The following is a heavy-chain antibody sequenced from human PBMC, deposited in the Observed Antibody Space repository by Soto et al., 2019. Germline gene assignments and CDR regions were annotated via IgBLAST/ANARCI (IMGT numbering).Heavy chain of an antibody. CDR2: ISAYNGNT. Sequence: TSVNVSCKASGYTFTSYGISWVRQAPGQGLEWMGWISAYNGNTNYAQKLQGRVTMTTDTSTSTAYMELSSLRSEDTAVYYCARAGYCSSTSCSDAFDIWGQGTMVTVSS. CDR1: GYTFTSYG. CDR3: ARAGYCSSTSCSDAFDI. D-gene: IGHD2-2*01. J-gene: IGHJ3*02. V-gene: IGHV1-18*01.